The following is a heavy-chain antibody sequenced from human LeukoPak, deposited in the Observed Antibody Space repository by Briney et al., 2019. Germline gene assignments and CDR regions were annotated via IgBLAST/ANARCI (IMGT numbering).Heavy chain of an antibody. V-gene: IGHV4-34*01. J-gene: IGHJ5*02. CDR3: ARAKLRLGENWFDP. CDR2: INHSGST. Sequence: PSETLSLTCAVYGGSFSGYYWSWIRQPPGKGLEWIGEINHSGSTNYNPSLKSRVTISVDTSKNQFSLKLSSVTAADTAVYYCARAKLRLGENWFDPWGQGTLVTVSS. D-gene: IGHD3-16*01. CDR1: GGSFSGYY.